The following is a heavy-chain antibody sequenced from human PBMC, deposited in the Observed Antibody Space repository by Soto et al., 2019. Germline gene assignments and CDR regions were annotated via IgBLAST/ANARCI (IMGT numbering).Heavy chain of an antibody. CDR1: GYTFTSYA. CDR2: INAGNGNT. J-gene: IGHJ4*02. D-gene: IGHD3-10*01. V-gene: IGHV1-3*01. CDR3: ARVGVRGYTGDYFDY. Sequence: QVQLVQSGAEVKKPGASVKVSCKASGYTFTSYAMHWVRQAPGQRLEWMGWINAGNGNTKYSQKLQGRVTITRDTSASTAYMELSSLRSEDTAVYYCARVGVRGYTGDYFDYWGQGTLVTVSS.